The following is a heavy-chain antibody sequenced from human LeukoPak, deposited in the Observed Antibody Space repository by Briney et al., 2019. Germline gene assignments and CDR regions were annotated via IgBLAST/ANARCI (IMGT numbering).Heavy chain of an antibody. CDR1: GISVGSNY. CDR3: AKRTTHIDY. J-gene: IGHJ4*02. Sequence: GGSLRLSCAVSGISVGSNYMTWVRQAPGKGLEWVSVLYSGGGTYYADSVKGRFTISRDNSKNTLYLQMNSLRAEDTAVYYCAKRTTHIDYWGQGTLVTVSS. CDR2: LYSGGGT. V-gene: IGHV3-53*01. D-gene: IGHD1-1*01.